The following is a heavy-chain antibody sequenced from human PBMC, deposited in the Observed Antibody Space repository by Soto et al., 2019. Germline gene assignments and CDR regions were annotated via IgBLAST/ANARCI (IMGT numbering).Heavy chain of an antibody. V-gene: IGHV1-69*01. CDR1: GGTFNSHA. CDR3: ARQFCSGGRCYYYYGMDV. Sequence: QVPLVQSGAEVKKPGSSVKVSCKASGGTFNSHAISWVRQAPGQGLEWMGGIIPVFGTPNYAQKFQGRVTITADESTSTAFMELSSLRSEDTAVYYCARQFCSGGRCYYYYGMDVWGQGTTVTVSS. J-gene: IGHJ6*02. CDR2: IIPVFGTP. D-gene: IGHD2-15*01.